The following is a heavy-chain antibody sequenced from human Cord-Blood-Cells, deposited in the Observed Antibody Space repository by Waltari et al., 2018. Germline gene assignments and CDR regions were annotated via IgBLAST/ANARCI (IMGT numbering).Heavy chain of an antibody. V-gene: IGHV3-30*04. CDR2: ISYDGSNK. CDR1: GVTFSSYA. CDR3: ARERRAAYNWFDP. Sequence: QVQLVESGGGVVQPGRSLRLSCAASGVTFSSYAMHWVRQAPGKGLEWVAVISYDGSNKYYADSVKGRFTISRDNSKNTLYLQMNSLRAEDTAVYYCARERRAAYNWFDPWGQGTLVTVSS. D-gene: IGHD6-13*01. J-gene: IGHJ5*02.